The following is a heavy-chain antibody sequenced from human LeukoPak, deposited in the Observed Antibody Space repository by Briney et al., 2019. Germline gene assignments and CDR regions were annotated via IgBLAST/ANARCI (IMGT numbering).Heavy chain of an antibody. CDR2: ISSTSRTI. D-gene: IGHD4-17*01. J-gene: IGHJ4*02. CDR3: ARGPGRGYGDYAFVEN. Sequence: PGGSLRLSCAASGFSFSSYSMNWVRQAPGKGLEWVSYISSTSRTIHYADSVKGRFTISRDNAKNSLYLQMNSLRDEDTALYYCARGPGRGYGDYAFVENWGQGTLVTVSP. CDR1: GFSFSSYS. V-gene: IGHV3-48*02.